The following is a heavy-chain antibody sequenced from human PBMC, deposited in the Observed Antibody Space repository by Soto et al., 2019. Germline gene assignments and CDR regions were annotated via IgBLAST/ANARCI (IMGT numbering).Heavy chain of an antibody. V-gene: IGHV4-59*01. Sequence: PSETLSLTCTVSGGYISSDYWSWIRQPRGNGLEWIGYIYYSGSTNYNPSLKSRVTISVDTSKNQFSLKLSSVTAADTAVYYCARDVVGPDWFLNYYGMDVWGQGTTVTVSS. CDR2: IYYSGST. CDR3: ARDVVGPDWFLNYYGMDV. J-gene: IGHJ6*02. CDR1: GGYISSDY. D-gene: IGHD3-9*01.